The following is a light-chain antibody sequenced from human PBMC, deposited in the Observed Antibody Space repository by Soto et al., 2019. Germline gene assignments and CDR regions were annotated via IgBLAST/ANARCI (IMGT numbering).Light chain of an antibody. CDR2: EVH. V-gene: IGLV2-8*01. J-gene: IGLJ2*01. CDR1: SSDVGGYKY. Sequence: QSVLTQPPSASGSPGQSVTISCTGTSSDVGGYKYVSWYQQHSGKAPKLMIFEVHKRPSGVPDRFSGSKSGNTASLTVSGLQAEDEADYYCSSYGGTNNLLFGGGTQLTVL. CDR3: SSYGGTNNLL.